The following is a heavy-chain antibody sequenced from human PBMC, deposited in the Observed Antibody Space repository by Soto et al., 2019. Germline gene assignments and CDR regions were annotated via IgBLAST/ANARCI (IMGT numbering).Heavy chain of an antibody. Sequence: ASVKVSCKASGGTFSSYTISWVRQAPGQGLEWKGWISAYNGNTNYAQKIQGRVTMTTDTSTSTAYMELRSLRSDYTAVYYCARGLYCSGGSCYSVGTYYFDYWGQGTLVTVSS. J-gene: IGHJ4*02. CDR3: ARGLYCSGGSCYSVGTYYFDY. CDR2: ISAYNGNT. CDR1: GGTFSSYT. V-gene: IGHV1-18*01. D-gene: IGHD2-15*01.